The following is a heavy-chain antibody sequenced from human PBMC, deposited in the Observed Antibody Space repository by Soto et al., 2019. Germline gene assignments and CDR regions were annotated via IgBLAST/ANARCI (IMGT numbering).Heavy chain of an antibody. V-gene: IGHV3-53*01. D-gene: IGHD3-16*02. J-gene: IGHJ6*02. Sequence: GGSLRLSCAASGFTVSSMYMSWVRQAPGKGLEWVSVIFVGYDPYYADSVKGRFTVSRDSSENTVYLEMNSLRAEDTAVYYCARLLGRSYSFRHYYALDVWGQGTAVTVSS. CDR3: ARLLGRSYSFRHYYALDV. CDR2: IFVGYDP. CDR1: GFTVSSMY.